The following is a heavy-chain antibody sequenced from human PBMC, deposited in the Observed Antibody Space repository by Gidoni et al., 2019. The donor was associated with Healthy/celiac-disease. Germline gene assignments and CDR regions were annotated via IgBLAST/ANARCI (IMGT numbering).Heavy chain of an antibody. CDR2: IYHSGST. D-gene: IGHD2-2*01. Sequence: QVQLQESGPGLVKPSGTLSLTCAVSGGPISSSNWWSWVRQPPGKGLEWIGEIYHSGSTNYNPSLKSRVTISVDKSKNQFSLKLSSVTAADTAVYYCAREGEMETVPAAMSRWFDPWGQGTLVTVSS. J-gene: IGHJ5*02. CDR3: AREGEMETVPAAMSRWFDP. CDR1: GGPISSSNW. V-gene: IGHV4-4*02.